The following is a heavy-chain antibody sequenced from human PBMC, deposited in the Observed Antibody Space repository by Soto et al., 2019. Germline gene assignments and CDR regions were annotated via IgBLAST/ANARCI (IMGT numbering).Heavy chain of an antibody. CDR2: INTDGSST. CDR1: GFSFSSYW. J-gene: IGHJ3*01. V-gene: IGHV3-74*01. Sequence: EVQLVESGGGLVQPGGSLRLSCADSGFSFSSYWMHWVRQGPGKGLVWVSRINTDGSSTNYADSVNGRFTISRDNAKNTLYLQMNSLRAEDTAVYYYARSPGGYYIDWGQGTMVTVSS. CDR3: ARSPGGYYID. D-gene: IGHD3-10*01.